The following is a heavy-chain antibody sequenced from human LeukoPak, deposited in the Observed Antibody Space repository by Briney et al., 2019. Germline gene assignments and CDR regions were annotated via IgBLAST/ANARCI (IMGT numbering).Heavy chain of an antibody. CDR3: ARVEIVVVPAAPGDY. V-gene: IGHV1-24*01. D-gene: IGHD2-2*03. Sequence: ASVKVSCKVSGYTLTELSMHWVRQAPGKGLEWMGGFDPEDGETIYAQKFQGRVTMTEDASTDTAYMELSSLRSEDTAVYYCARVEIVVVPAAPGDYWGQGTLVTVSS. CDR2: FDPEDGET. CDR1: GYTLTELS. J-gene: IGHJ4*02.